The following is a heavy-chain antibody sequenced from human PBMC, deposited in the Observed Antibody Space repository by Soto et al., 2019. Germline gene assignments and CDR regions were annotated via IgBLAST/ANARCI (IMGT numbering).Heavy chain of an antibody. CDR2: ISWDGST. CDR3: ATLIRPYYYGMDV. D-gene: IGHD3-16*01. J-gene: IGHJ6*02. V-gene: IGHV3-23*01. Sequence: GGSLRLSCAASGFTFSDYALHWVRQAPGKGLEWVSLISWDGSTYYADSVKGRFTISRDNSKNTLYLQMNSLRAEDTAVYYCATLIRPYYYGMDVWGQGTTVTVSS. CDR1: GFTFSDYA.